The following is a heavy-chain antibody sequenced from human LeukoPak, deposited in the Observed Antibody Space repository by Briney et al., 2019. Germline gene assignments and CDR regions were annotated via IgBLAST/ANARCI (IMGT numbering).Heavy chain of an antibody. Sequence: SETLSLTCTVSGGSISSGGYYWSWIRQPPGKGLEWIGYIYHSGSTYYNPSLKSRVTISVDRSKNQFSLKLSSVTTADTAVYYCARAPPGYYNGYYYYYMDVWGKGTTVTVSS. V-gene: IGHV4-30-2*01. CDR3: ARAPPGYYNGYYYYYMDV. CDR1: GGSISSGGYY. D-gene: IGHD2/OR15-2a*01. CDR2: IYHSGST. J-gene: IGHJ6*03.